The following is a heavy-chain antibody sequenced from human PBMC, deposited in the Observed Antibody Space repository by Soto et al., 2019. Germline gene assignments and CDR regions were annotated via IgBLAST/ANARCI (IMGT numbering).Heavy chain of an antibody. CDR3: ARDSSYYYGSGADAFDI. CDR1: GGSISSGGYS. Sequence: PSETLSLTCAVSGGSISSGGYSWSWIRQPPGKGLEWIGYIYHSGSTYYNPSLKSRVTISVDRSKNQFSLKLSSVTAADTAVYYCARDSSYYYGSGADAFDIWGQGTMVTVS. V-gene: IGHV4-30-2*01. J-gene: IGHJ3*02. D-gene: IGHD3-10*01. CDR2: IYHSGST.